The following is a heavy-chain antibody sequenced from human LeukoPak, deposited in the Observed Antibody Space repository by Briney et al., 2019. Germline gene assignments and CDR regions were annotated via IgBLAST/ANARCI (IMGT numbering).Heavy chain of an antibody. CDR3: ARDDYYYMDV. CDR2: INPNSGGT. J-gene: IGHJ6*03. Sequence: ASVKVSCKASGYTFTGYYMHWMRQAPGQGLEWMGWINPNSGGTNYAQKFQGRVTMTRDTSISAAYMELTRLRSDDTAVYYCARDDYYYMDVWGKGTTVTVSS. V-gene: IGHV1-2*02. CDR1: GYTFTGYY.